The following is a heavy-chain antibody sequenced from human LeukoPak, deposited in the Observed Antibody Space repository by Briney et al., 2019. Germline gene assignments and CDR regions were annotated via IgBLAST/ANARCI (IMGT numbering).Heavy chain of an antibody. CDR3: AKAPTGFLEWLLFDY. Sequence: GGSLTLSCPASGFTFNSYAISWGRQATGKGLEWVSAISGSGGSTYYADSVKGRFTISRDNSKNTLYLQMNSLRAEDTAVYYCAKAPTGFLEWLLFDYWGQGTLVTVSS. CDR1: GFTFNSYA. D-gene: IGHD3-3*01. J-gene: IGHJ4*02. CDR2: ISGSGGST. V-gene: IGHV3-23*01.